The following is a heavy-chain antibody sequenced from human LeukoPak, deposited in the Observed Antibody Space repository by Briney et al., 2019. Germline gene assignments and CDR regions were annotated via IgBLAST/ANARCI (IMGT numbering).Heavy chain of an antibody. D-gene: IGHD6-13*01. J-gene: IGHJ5*02. CDR1: EFTFSNYW. Sequence: GGSLRLSCEASEFTFSNYWMSWVRQAPGKGREGVANVKQDGSEKYYVDSVKGRFTISRDDAKNALYLHMNSLRGEDTAIYYCARDDPTRWYQESWGQGTLVTVSS. V-gene: IGHV3-7*01. CDR2: VKQDGSEK. CDR3: ARDDPTRWYQES.